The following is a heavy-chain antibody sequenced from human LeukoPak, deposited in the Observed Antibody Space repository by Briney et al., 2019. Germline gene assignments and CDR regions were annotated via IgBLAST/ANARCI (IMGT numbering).Heavy chain of an antibody. V-gene: IGHV3-72*01. Sequence: GGSLRLSCAASGFTFSDYYMDWVRQAPGKGLEWVGRSRNKANSYTTEYAASVKGRFTISRDDSKNSLYLQMNSLKTEDTAVYYCARILQNSGWWGPGAYWGQGTLVTVSS. CDR3: ARILQNSGWWGPGAY. D-gene: IGHD6-19*01. CDR1: GFTFSDYY. J-gene: IGHJ4*02. CDR2: SRNKANSYTT.